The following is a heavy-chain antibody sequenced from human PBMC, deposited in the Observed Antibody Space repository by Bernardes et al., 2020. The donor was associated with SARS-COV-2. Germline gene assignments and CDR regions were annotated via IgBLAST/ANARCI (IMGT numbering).Heavy chain of an antibody. CDR2: ISPDGSST. CDR1: GFTFSNYW. V-gene: IGHV3-74*01. CDR3: VRGPSDGGHGRFEY. J-gene: IGHJ4*02. Sequence: GSLRLSCAVSGFTFSNYWMHWVRQAPGKGLVWVSRISPDGSSTTHADSVKGRFTISRDNAKNTLYLQMNSLGVEDTAVYFCVRGPSDGGHGRFEYWGQGTLGTISS.